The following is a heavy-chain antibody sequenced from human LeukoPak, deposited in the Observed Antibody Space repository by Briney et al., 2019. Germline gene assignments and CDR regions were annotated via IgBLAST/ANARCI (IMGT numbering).Heavy chain of an antibody. D-gene: IGHD6-13*01. Sequence: PSETLSLTCTVSGGSIRSYYGSWLRQSAGEGVEWLGRIYTSGSTNYNPSLKSRLTMYVDTSKKQFSLKLSSVTAADTAVYYCARVSQQLVPYYYYYYMDVWGKGTTVTVSS. CDR3: ARVSQQLVPYYYYYYMDV. CDR1: GGSIRSYY. V-gene: IGHV4-4*07. CDR2: IYTSGST. J-gene: IGHJ6*03.